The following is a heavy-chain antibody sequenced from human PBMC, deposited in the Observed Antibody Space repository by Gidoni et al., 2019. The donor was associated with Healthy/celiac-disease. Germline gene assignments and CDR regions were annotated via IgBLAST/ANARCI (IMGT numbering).Heavy chain of an antibody. Sequence: SGFAFSDYYMSWIRQAPGKGLEWVSYISSSNTYTKYADSVKGRFTISRDNAKKSLYLQMNSLRAEDTAVYYCARGGGGHIVVVSATFDYWGQGTLVTVSS. CDR2: ISSSNTYT. D-gene: IGHD2-21*01. V-gene: IGHV3-11*06. CDR3: ARGGGGHIVVVSATFDY. J-gene: IGHJ4*02. CDR1: GFAFSDYY.